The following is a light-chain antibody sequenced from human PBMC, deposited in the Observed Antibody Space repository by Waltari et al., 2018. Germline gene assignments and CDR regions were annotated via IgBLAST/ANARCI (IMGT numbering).Light chain of an antibody. Sequence: EIVLTQSPATLSLSQGERASQSVSSYLAWYQHKPGQAPRLLIYDASNRATGIPARFSVSGSGTDFTLTISSLEPEDFAVYYCQQRSNWPFVTFGQGTKLEIK. CDR2: DAS. CDR3: QQRSNWPFVT. CDR1: QSVSSY. V-gene: IGKV3-11*01. J-gene: IGKJ2*01.